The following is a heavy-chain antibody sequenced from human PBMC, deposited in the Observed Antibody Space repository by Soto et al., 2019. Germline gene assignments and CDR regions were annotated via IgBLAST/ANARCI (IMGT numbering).Heavy chain of an antibody. J-gene: IGHJ6*02. Sequence: GGSLRLSCAASGFTFSSYSMNWVRQAPGKGLEWVSYISSSSSTIYYADSVKGRFTISRDNAKNSVFLQMNSLRVEDTAVYYCAGDPAGSTRPYYYGMDVWGQGTTVTVSS. V-gene: IGHV3-48*04. CDR2: ISSSSSTI. D-gene: IGHD2-2*01. CDR1: GFTFSSYS. CDR3: AGDPAGSTRPYYYGMDV.